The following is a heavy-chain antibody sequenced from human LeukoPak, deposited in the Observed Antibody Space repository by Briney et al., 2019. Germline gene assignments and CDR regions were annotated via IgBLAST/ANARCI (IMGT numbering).Heavy chain of an antibody. CDR2: INWNGGST. V-gene: IGHV3-20*04. CDR3: ARRRVTVVRGVDITSYYFDY. D-gene: IGHD3-10*01. J-gene: IGHJ4*02. Sequence: GSLRLSCAASGFTFDDYGMSWVRQAPGKGLEWVSGINWNGGSTGYADSVKGRFTISRDNAKNPLYLQMNNLRAEDTALYYCARRRVTVVRGVDITSYYFDYWGQGTLVTVSS. CDR1: GFTFDDYG.